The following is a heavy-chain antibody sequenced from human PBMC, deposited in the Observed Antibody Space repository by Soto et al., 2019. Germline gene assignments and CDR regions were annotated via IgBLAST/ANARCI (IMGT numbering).Heavy chain of an antibody. CDR2: IYPGDSDT. D-gene: IGHD2-15*01. J-gene: IGHJ3*02. Sequence: GESLKISCKGSGYSFTSYWIGWVRQMPGKGLEWMGIIYPGDSDTRYSPSFQGQVTISADKSISTAYLQWRSLKASDTAKYYCARQHGSGGLTDAFDIWGQGTMVTVSS. V-gene: IGHV5-51*01. CDR3: ARQHGSGGLTDAFDI. CDR1: GYSFTSYW.